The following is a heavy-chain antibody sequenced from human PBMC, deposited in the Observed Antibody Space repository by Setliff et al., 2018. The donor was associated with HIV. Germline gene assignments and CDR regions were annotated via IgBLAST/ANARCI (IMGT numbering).Heavy chain of an antibody. V-gene: IGHV3-23*01. J-gene: IGHJ6*02. D-gene: IGHD2-15*01. Sequence: SCAPSGFTFGSYAMSWVRQAPGKGLEWVSVISGSGDSTFYADSLKGRFTISRDNSKNTLYLQMNSLRAEDTAVYYCAKTLPTLYPPHDYYFAMEVWGQGTTVTVSS. CDR1: GFTFGSYA. CDR3: AKTLPTLYPPHDYYFAMEV. CDR2: ISGSGDST.